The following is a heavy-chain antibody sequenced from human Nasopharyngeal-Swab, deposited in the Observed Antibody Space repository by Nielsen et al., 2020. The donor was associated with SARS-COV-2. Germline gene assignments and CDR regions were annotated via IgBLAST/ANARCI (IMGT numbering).Heavy chain of an antibody. CDR2: INSDGSST. D-gene: IGHD3-3*01. J-gene: IGHJ4*02. Sequence: GESLKISCAASGFTFSSYWMHWVRQAPGKGLVWVSRINSDGSSTSYADSVKGRFTISRDNAKNTLYLQMNSLRAEDTAVYYCARGGGDFWSGYLYYFDYWGQGTLVTVSS. CDR1: GFTFSSYW. V-gene: IGHV3-74*01. CDR3: ARGGGDFWSGYLYYFDY.